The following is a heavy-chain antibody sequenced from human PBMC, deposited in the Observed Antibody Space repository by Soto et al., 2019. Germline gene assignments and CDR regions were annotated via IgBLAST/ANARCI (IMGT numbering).Heavy chain of an antibody. CDR2: ISGSGGST. Sequence: FLRLSCAASGFTFSSYAMSWVRQAPGKGLEWVSAISGSGGSTYYADSVKGRFTIPRDNSKNTLYLQMNSLRAEDTAVYYCAKVVWRNPDYSGQGTLVTVSS. D-gene: IGHD2-8*01. J-gene: IGHJ4*02. V-gene: IGHV3-23*01. CDR1: GFTFSSYA. CDR3: AKVVWRNPDY.